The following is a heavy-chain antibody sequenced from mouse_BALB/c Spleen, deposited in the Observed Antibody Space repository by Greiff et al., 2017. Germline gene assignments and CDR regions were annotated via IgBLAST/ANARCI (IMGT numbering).Heavy chain of an antibody. V-gene: IGHV1-25*01. D-gene: IGHD1-1*01. CDR1: GYSFTGYT. CDR3: TGSYYGSSYWYFDV. J-gene: IGHJ1*01. CDR2: INPYNGGT. Sequence: VQLQQSGPELVKPGASMKISCKASGYSFTGYTMNWVKQSHGKNLEWIGLINPYNGGTSYNQKFKGKAKLTAVTSTSTAYMELSSLTNEDSAVYYCTGSYYGSSYWYFDVWGAGTTVTVSS.